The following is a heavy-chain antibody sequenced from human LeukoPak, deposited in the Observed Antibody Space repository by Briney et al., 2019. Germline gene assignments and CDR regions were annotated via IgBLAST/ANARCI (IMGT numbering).Heavy chain of an antibody. J-gene: IGHJ4*02. Sequence: ASVTVSCKASGYTFTGHYMHWVRQAPGQGLEWMGWINPNSGGTNYAQKFQGRVTMTRDTSISTVYMELSRLRSDDTAVYYCARDSRFGEYHFDYWGQGTLVTVSS. D-gene: IGHD3-10*01. CDR2: INPNSGGT. V-gene: IGHV1-2*02. CDR3: ARDSRFGEYHFDY. CDR1: GYTFTGHY.